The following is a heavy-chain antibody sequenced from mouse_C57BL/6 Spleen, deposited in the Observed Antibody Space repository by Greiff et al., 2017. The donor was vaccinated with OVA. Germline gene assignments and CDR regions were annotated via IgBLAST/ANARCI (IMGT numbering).Heavy chain of an antibody. CDR1: GFTFSSYA. Sequence: EVNVVESGGGLVKPGGSLKLSCAASGFTFSSYAMSWVRQTPEKRLEWVATISDGGSYTYYPDNVKGRFTISRDNAKNNLYLQMSHLKSEDTAMYYCAREGGTTMVTTRYFDYWGQGTTLTVSS. CDR3: AREGGTTMVTTRYFDY. V-gene: IGHV5-4*01. J-gene: IGHJ2*01. D-gene: IGHD2-2*01. CDR2: ISDGGSYT.